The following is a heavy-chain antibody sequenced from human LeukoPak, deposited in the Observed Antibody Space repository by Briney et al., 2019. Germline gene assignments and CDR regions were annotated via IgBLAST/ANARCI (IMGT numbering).Heavy chain of an antibody. CDR1: GFTFSRYW. J-gene: IGHJ4*02. V-gene: IGHV3-7*01. D-gene: IGHD5-24*01. CDR3: AKLLGTATTYDS. CDR2: IKQDGSEK. Sequence: GGSLRLSCAASGFTFSRYWISWVRQAPGKGLEWVANIKQDGSEKYYVDSGKGRFTISRDNAKNSLYLQMNSLGAEDTAMYYCAKLLGTATTYDSWGQGTRVTVSS.